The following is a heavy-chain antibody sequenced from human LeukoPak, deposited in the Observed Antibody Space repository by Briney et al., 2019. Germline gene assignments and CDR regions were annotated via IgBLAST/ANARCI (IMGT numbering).Heavy chain of an antibody. CDR2: IYYSGST. Sequence: KPSGTLSLTCTVSGGSISSSSYYWGWIRQPPGKGLEWIGSIYYSGSTYYNPSLKSRVTISVDTSKNQFSLKLSSVTAADTAVYYCARHESLYGFNWFDPWGQGTLVTVSS. CDR1: GGSISSSSYY. J-gene: IGHJ5*02. D-gene: IGHD4-17*01. V-gene: IGHV4-39*01. CDR3: ARHESLYGFNWFDP.